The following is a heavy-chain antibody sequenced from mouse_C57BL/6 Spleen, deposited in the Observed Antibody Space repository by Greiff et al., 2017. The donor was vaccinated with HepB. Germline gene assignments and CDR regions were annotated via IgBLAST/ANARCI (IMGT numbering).Heavy chain of an antibody. Sequence: VQLQQSGAELVKPGASVKMSCKASGYTFTSYWITWVKQRPGQGLEWIGDIYPGSGSTNYNEKFKSKATLTVDTSSSTAYMQLSSLTSEDSAVYYCARVDYGSSYDYAMDYWGQGTSVTVSS. J-gene: IGHJ4*01. CDR2: IYPGSGST. CDR3: ARVDYGSSYDYAMDY. CDR1: GYTFTSYW. V-gene: IGHV1-55*01. D-gene: IGHD1-1*01.